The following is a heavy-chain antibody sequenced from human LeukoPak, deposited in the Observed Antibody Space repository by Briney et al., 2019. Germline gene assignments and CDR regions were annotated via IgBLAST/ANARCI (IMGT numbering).Heavy chain of an antibody. J-gene: IGHJ6*03. Sequence: ASVKVSCKVSGYTLTELSMHWVRQAPGKGLEWMGGFDPEDGETIYAQKFQGRVTMTEDTSTDTAYMELSSLRSEDTAVYYCATAPRTLDESYMDVWGKGTTVTVSS. CDR3: ATAPRTLDESYMDV. CDR2: FDPEDGET. CDR1: GYTLTELS. V-gene: IGHV1-24*01.